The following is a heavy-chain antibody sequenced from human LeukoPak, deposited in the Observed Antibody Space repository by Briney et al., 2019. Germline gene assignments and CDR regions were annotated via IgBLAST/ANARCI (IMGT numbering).Heavy chain of an antibody. D-gene: IGHD5-18*01. J-gene: IGHJ6*02. CDR3: ARAPDVDTAIGFYGMDV. Sequence: EASVKVSCKASGYTFTSYYMHWVRQAPGQGLEWMGIINPSGGSTSYAQKFQGRVTMTRDTSTSTVYMELSSRRSEDTAVYYCARAPDVDTAIGFYGMDVWGQGTTVTVSS. CDR2: INPSGGST. CDR1: GYTFTSYY. V-gene: IGHV1-46*01.